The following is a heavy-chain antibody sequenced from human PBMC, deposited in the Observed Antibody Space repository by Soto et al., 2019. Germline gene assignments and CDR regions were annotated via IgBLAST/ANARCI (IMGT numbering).Heavy chain of an antibody. V-gene: IGHV3-23*01. CDR1: GFTFSNYA. Sequence: GVSLRLSCAGSGFTFSNYAMSWVRQAPGKGLEWVSAISSAVNTYYADSVKGRFTISRDNSKNTLSLQMNSLRAEDTDVYYCAKQVRDGTSSPYYFDYWGQGT. CDR2: ISSAVNT. J-gene: IGHJ4*02. D-gene: IGHD6-6*01. CDR3: AKQVRDGTSSPYYFDY.